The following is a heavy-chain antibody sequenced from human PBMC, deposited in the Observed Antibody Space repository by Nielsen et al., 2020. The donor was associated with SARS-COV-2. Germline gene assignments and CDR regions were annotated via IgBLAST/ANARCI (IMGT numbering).Heavy chain of an antibody. Sequence: WVRQAPGQGLEWMGGIIPIFGTANYAQKFQGRVTITADESTSTAYMELSSLRSEDTAVYYCARDAGSSSWYVYFDYWGQGTLVTVSS. D-gene: IGHD6-13*01. J-gene: IGHJ4*02. V-gene: IGHV1-69*01. CDR2: IIPIFGTA. CDR3: ARDAGSSSWYVYFDY.